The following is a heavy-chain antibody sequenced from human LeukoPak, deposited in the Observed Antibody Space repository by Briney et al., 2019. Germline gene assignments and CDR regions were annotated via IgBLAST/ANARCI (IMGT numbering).Heavy chain of an antibody. J-gene: IGHJ4*02. CDR3: ARFRRGDYYSDY. CDR1: GVSFSGYY. CDR2: INHSRRT. D-gene: IGHD4-17*01. V-gene: IGHV4-34*01. Sequence: PSETLSLSCAVSGVSFSGYYWSWVRQPPGKGLEWFGEINHSRRTNYNPSLQTRVTISINTSKHQFTPKLSSVTAADRAAYYCARFRRGDYYSDYWGQGTLVTVSS.